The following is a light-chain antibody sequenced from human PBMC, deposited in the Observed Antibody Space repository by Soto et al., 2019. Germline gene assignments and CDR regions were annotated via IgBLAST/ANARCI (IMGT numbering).Light chain of an antibody. J-gene: IGKJ1*01. CDR1: QSVGSNY. CDR3: QQYAGSPRT. CDR2: SAS. V-gene: IGKV3-20*01. Sequence: EIGLTQFPGTLSLSPGERATLSCRASQSVGSNYLAWYQQKPGQAPRLLIYSASRRATGIPDRFTGSGSGTDFTLTINRVEPEDFAVYFCQQYAGSPRTFGQGTKVDIK.